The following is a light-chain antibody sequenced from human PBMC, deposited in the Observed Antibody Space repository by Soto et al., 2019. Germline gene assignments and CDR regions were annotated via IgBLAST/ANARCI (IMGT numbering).Light chain of an antibody. CDR3: AAWDDSLSGHYV. CDR2: RNN. J-gene: IGLJ1*01. V-gene: IGLV1-47*01. CDR1: SSNIGSNY. Sequence: QSVLTQPPSASGTPGQRVTISCSGSSSNIGSNYVYWYQQLPGTAPKLLIYRNNQRPSGVPDRFSGSKSDTSASLAISGLRSEDEADYYCAAWDDSLSGHYVFGTGTKLTVL.